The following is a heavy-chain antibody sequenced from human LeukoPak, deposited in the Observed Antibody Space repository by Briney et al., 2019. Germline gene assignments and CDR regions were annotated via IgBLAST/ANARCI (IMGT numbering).Heavy chain of an antibody. Sequence: PSETLSLTCTVSGGSISSSSYYWGWIRQPPGKGLEWIGSIYYNGSTYYNPSLKSRVTISVDTSKNQFSLKLSSVTAADTAVYYCARHSKRGVVEDFDYWGQGTLVTVSS. CDR1: GGSISSSSYY. V-gene: IGHV4-39*01. J-gene: IGHJ4*02. CDR3: ARHSKRGVVEDFDY. CDR2: IYYNGST. D-gene: IGHD2-15*01.